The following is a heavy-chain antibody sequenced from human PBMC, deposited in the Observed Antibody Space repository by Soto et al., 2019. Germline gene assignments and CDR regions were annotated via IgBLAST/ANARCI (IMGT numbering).Heavy chain of an antibody. D-gene: IGHD1-1*01. CDR1: GYTFTSYA. CDR3: ARVQFRGNFDY. V-gene: IGHV1-3*01. CDR2: VNAGNGNT. Sequence: ASVKVSCKASGYTFTSYAMHWVRQAPGQRLEWMGWVNAGNGNTKYSQKFQGRVTITRDTSASTAYMELSSLRSEDTAVYYCARVQFRGNFDYWGQGTLVTVSS. J-gene: IGHJ4*02.